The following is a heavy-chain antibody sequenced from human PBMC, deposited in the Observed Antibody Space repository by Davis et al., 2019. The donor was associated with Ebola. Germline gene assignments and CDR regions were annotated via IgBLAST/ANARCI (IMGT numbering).Heavy chain of an antibody. CDR2: IYRDERT. CDR3: ARDTYYYYNTMDV. Sequence: GGSLRLSCAASGFIVSDKYMSWVRQAPGKGLEWVSVIYRDERTYYADSVKGRFTISRDNSKNTLYLQMNSLRAEDTAVYYCARDTYYYYNTMDVWGKGTTVTVSS. CDR1: GFIVSDKY. V-gene: IGHV3-53*01. J-gene: IGHJ6*04.